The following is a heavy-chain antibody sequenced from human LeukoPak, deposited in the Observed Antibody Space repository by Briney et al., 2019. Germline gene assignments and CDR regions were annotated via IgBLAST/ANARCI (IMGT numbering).Heavy chain of an antibody. CDR1: GGSFSTPG. CDR3: ARDHWGIVENGYDYFYYDMDV. J-gene: IGHJ6*02. V-gene: IGHV1-69*05. D-gene: IGHD7-27*01. Sequence: SVKVSCKASGGSFSTPGFSWVRQAPGQGLEWMGGVIPIYGTPSYAQKFQGRVTITTDESTSTAYMELSSLRSEDTAVYYCARDHWGIVENGYDYFYYDMDVWGQGTTVTVSS. CDR2: VIPIYGTP.